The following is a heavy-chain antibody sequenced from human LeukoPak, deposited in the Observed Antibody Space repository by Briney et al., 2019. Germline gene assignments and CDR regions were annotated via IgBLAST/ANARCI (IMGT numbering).Heavy chain of an antibody. D-gene: IGHD3-10*01. CDR3: AEISSGSYPSGY. Sequence: SETLSLTCTVSGYSISSGYYWGWIRQPPGKGLEWIGSIYHSGSTYYNPSLKSRVTISVDTSKNQFSLKLSSVTAADTAVYYCAEISSGSYPSGYWGQGTLVTVSS. CDR2: IYHSGST. CDR1: GYSISSGYY. V-gene: IGHV4-38-2*02. J-gene: IGHJ4*02.